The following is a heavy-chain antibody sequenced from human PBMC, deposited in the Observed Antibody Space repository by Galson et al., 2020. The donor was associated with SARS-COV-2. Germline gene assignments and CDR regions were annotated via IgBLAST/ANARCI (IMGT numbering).Heavy chain of an antibody. V-gene: IGHV4-34*01. D-gene: IGHD2-8*02. Sequence: SEILSLTCAVYGGSFSGYYWSWIRQPPGKGLEWIGEINSSGRTNYNPSLKSRVTISVDTSKNHFSLKLSSVTAADTAVYYCAREESFFLVVRWTGLCYVDYWGRGTLATVSS. CDR1: GGSFSGYY. J-gene: IGHJ4*02. CDR2: INSSGRT. CDR3: AREESFFLVVRWTGLCYVDY.